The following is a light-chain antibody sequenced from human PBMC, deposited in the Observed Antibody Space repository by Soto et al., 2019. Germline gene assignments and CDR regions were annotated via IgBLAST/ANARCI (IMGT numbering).Light chain of an antibody. J-gene: IGLJ7*01. CDR2: DVT. CDR1: SSDVGSHNL. V-gene: IGLV2-23*02. CDR3: CSYGGSMAV. Sequence: QSALTQPASVSGSPGQSITISCTGTSSDVGSHNLVSWYQQHPGQAPKLMIYDVTKRPLGVSTRFSASKSGNTASLTISGLQAEDEADYYCCSYGGSMAVFGGGTQLTVL.